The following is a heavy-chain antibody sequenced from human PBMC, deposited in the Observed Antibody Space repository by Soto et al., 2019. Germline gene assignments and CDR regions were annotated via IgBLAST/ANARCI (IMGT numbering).Heavy chain of an antibody. CDR3: AKGRYDFWSGPPYDAFDI. J-gene: IGHJ3*02. D-gene: IGHD3-3*01. CDR2: ISGSGGST. Sequence: PGGSLRLSCAASGFTFSSYAMSWVRQAPGKGLEWVSAISGSGGSTYYADSVKGRFTISRDNSKNTLYLQMNSLRAEDTAVYYCAKGRYDFWSGPPYDAFDIWGQGTMVTVSS. CDR1: GFTFSSYA. V-gene: IGHV3-23*01.